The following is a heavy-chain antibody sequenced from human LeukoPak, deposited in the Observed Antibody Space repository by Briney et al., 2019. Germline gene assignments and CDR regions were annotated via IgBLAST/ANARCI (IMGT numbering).Heavy chain of an antibody. D-gene: IGHD6-19*01. CDR1: GYTFTSYG. Sequence: ASVKVSCKASGYTFTSYGISWVRQAPGKGLEWMGGFDPEDGETIYAQKFQGRVTMTEDTSTDTAYMELSSLRSEDTAVYYCLPLLYSSGWYYFDYWGQGTLVTVSS. CDR3: LPLLYSSGWYYFDY. CDR2: FDPEDGET. J-gene: IGHJ4*02. V-gene: IGHV1-24*01.